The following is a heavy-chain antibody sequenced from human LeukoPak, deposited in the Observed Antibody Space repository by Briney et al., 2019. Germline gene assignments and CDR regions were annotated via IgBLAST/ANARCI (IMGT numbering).Heavy chain of an antibody. Sequence: SETLSLTCTVSGGSISSYYWSWIRQPPGKGLEWIGYIYTSGSTYYNPSLKSRVTISVDTSKNQFSLKLSSVTAADTAVYYCARDPIAAAGINWGQGTLVTVSS. CDR2: IYTSGST. CDR1: GGSISSYY. D-gene: IGHD6-13*01. V-gene: IGHV4-4*09. CDR3: ARDPIAAAGIN. J-gene: IGHJ4*02.